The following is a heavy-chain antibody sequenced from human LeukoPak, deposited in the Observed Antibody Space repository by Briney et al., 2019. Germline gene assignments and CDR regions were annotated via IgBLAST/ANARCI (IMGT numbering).Heavy chain of an antibody. V-gene: IGHV3-48*03. D-gene: IGHD2-8*01. CDR3: ARDAMVYAKPVPFDY. CDR2: ISGSGSTI. Sequence: GGSLRLSCAASGFTFSSYEMNWVRQAPGKGLEWVSYISGSGSTIYYADSVKGRFTISRDNAKNSLYLQMNSLRAEDTAVYYCARDAMVYAKPVPFDYWGQGTLVTVSS. J-gene: IGHJ4*02. CDR1: GFTFSSYE.